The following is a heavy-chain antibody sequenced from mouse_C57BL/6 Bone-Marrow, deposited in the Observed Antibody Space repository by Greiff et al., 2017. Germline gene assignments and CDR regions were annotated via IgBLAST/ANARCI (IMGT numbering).Heavy chain of an antibody. D-gene: IGHD1-1*01. CDR1: GYAFTNYL. V-gene: IGHV1-54*01. CDR2: INPGSGGT. J-gene: IGHJ1*03. Sequence: VQLQQSGAELVRPGTSVKVSCKASGYAFTNYLIEWVKQRPGQGLEWIGVINPGSGGTNYNEKFKGKATLTADKSSSTAYMQLSSLTSADSAVYFCARVSRITTVVARGVYWYFDVWGTGTTVTVSS. CDR3: ARVSRITTVVARGVYWYFDV.